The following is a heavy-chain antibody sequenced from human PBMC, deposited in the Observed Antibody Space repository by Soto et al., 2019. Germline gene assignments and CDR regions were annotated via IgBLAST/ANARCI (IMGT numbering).Heavy chain of an antibody. Sequence: EVQLLESGGGLVQPGGSLRLSCAASGFTFSSYAMSWVRQAPGKGLEWVSAISGSGGSTYYADSVKGRFTISRDNSKNTLYLQMNGLRAEDTAVYYCAKAAIVVVVADDWYFDLWGRGTLVTVSS. CDR3: AKAAIVVVVADDWYFDL. J-gene: IGHJ2*01. CDR1: GFTFSSYA. V-gene: IGHV3-23*01. CDR2: ISGSGGST. D-gene: IGHD2-15*01.